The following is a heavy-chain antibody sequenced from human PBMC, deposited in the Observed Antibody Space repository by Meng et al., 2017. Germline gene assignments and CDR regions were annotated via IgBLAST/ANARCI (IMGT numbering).Heavy chain of an antibody. J-gene: IGHJ4*02. CDR1: GGSISSGVYY. Sequence: QVQLQESRPGLVKSSQTLSLTCSVSGGSISSGVYYWSWIRQHPGKGLEWIGHIHYSGRTYYNPSLESRVIISVDTSKNQFSLKLNSVTAADTAVYYCAREADGSGRLDYWGQGSLVTVSS. CDR2: IHYSGRT. D-gene: IGHD3-10*01. V-gene: IGHV4-31*03. CDR3: AREADGSGRLDY.